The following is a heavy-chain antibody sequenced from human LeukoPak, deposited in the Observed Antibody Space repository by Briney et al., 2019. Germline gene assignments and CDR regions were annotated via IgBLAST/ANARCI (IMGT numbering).Heavy chain of an antibody. V-gene: IGHV3-23*01. CDR2: ISGSGGST. D-gene: IGHD2-8*01. Sequence: PGGSLRLSYAASGFTFSSYAMSWVRQAPGKGLEWVSAISGSGGSTYYADSVKGRFTISRDNSKNTLYLQMNSLRAEDTAVYYCAKHSALMVYAMFDYWGQGTLVTVSS. CDR1: GFTFSSYA. CDR3: AKHSALMVYAMFDY. J-gene: IGHJ4*02.